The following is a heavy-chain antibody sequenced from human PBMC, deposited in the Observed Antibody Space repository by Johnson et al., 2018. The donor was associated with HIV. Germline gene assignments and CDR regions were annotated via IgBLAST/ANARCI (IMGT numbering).Heavy chain of an antibody. D-gene: IGHD3-22*01. CDR2: ISWDGGNK. CDR3: AKGLYDRIGTDSFHI. J-gene: IGHJ3*02. V-gene: IGHV3-30*19. CDR1: GFTFGGYG. Sequence: QVQLVESGGGVVRPGGSLRLSCAASGFTFGGYGMHWVRQAPGKGLEWVAVISWDGGNKYYADSVKGRFTISRDNSKNTLYLQMNSLRAEDTAVYYCAKGLYDRIGTDSFHIWGQGTIVTVSS.